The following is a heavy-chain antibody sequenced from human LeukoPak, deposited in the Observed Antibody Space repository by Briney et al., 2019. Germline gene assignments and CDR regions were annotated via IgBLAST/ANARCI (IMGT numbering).Heavy chain of an antibody. CDR1: GFTFSSYG. D-gene: IGHD2-8*01. J-gene: IGHJ4*02. V-gene: IGHV3-30*03. CDR2: ISYDGSNK. Sequence: GGSLRLSCAASGFTFSSYGMHWVRQAPGKGLEWVAVISYDGSNKYYADSVKGRFTISRDNSKNTLYLQMNSLRAEDTAVYYCARDCTNGVCYGTDFDYWGQGTLVTVSS. CDR3: ARDCTNGVCYGTDFDY.